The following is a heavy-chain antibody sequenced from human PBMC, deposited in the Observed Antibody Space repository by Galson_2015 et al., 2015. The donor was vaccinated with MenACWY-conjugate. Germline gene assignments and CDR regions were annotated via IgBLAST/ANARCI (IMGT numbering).Heavy chain of an antibody. D-gene: IGHD2-2*01. CDR1: GFTFSSYW. V-gene: IGHV3-74*01. J-gene: IGHJ5*02. CDR3: AQYCSSTSCYAGKGA. Sequence: SLRLSCAASGFTFSSYWMHWVRQAPGKGLVWVSRINSDGSSTSYADSVKGRFTISRDNAKNTLYLQMNSLSAEDTAVYYCAQYCSSTSCYAGKGAWGQGTLVTVSS. CDR2: INSDGSST.